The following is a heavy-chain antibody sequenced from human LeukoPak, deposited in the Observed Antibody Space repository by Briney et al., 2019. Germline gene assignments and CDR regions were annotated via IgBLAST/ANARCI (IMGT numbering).Heavy chain of an antibody. Sequence: GGSLRLSCAASGFTFSSYAMSWVRQAPGKGLEWVSAISGSGGSTYYADSVKGRFTISRDNSKNTLYLQMNSLRAEDTAVYYCAKGGYCSSTSCYGVDAFDIWGQGTMVTVSS. D-gene: IGHD2-2*01. J-gene: IGHJ3*02. CDR1: GFTFSSYA. CDR2: ISGSGGST. CDR3: AKGGYCSSTSCYGVDAFDI. V-gene: IGHV3-23*01.